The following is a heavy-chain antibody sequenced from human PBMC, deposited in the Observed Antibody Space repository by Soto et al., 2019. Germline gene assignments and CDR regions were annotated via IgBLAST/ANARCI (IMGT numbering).Heavy chain of an antibody. CDR1: GYTFTSYG. J-gene: IGHJ4*02. D-gene: IGHD3-9*01. Sequence: ASVKVSCKASGYTFTSYGISWVRQAPGHGLEWMGWISAYNGNTNYAQKLQGRVTMTTDTSTSTAYMELRSLRSDDTAVYYCARDVYYDILTGPMAPFDYWGKGTLVTGSS. CDR2: ISAYNGNT. V-gene: IGHV1-18*01. CDR3: ARDVYYDILTGPMAPFDY.